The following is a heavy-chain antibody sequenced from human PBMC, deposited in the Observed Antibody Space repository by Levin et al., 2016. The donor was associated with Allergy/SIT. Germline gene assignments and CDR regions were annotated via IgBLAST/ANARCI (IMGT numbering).Heavy chain of an antibody. CDR3: ARGDRLRPGYYGMDV. Sequence: SVKVSCKASGGTFSSYAISWVRQAPGQGLEWMGGIIPIFGTANYAQKLQGRVTMTTDTSTSTAYMELRSLRSDDTAVYYCARGDRLRPGYYGMDVWGQGTTVTVSS. V-gene: IGHV1-69*05. CDR1: GGTFSSYA. J-gene: IGHJ6*02. CDR2: IIPIFGTA.